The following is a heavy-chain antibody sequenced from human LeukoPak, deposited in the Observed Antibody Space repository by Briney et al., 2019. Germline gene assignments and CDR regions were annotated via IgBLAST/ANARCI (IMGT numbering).Heavy chain of an antibody. V-gene: IGHV1-8*01. CDR2: MNPNSGNT. D-gene: IGHD2-2*01. CDR1: GYTFTTYD. CDR3: ARGRCVGSTNCYYFDS. J-gene: IGHJ4*02. Sequence: ASVKVSCKASGYTFTTYDINWVRQATGQGLEWMGWMNPNSGNTGYAQKFQGRVTITRDTSASTAHMELSSLRSEDTAVYYCARGRCVGSTNCYYFDSWGQGTLITVSS.